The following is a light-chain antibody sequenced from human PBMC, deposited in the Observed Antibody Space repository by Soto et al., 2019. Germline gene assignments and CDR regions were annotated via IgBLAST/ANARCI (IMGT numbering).Light chain of an antibody. V-gene: IGKV3-20*01. CDR2: GAT. Sequence: EIVLTQSPGTLSLSPGERATLSCRASQIVDSRYLAWYQQKLGQAPTLLIYGATNRATGIPDRFSGSGSGTDFTLSISRLEPDDFAVFYCQWYGASPPWTFGQGTKVEI. CDR3: QWYGASPPWT. CDR1: QIVDSRY. J-gene: IGKJ1*01.